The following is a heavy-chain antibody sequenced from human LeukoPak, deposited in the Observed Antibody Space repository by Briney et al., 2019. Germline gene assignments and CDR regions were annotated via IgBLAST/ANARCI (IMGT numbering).Heavy chain of an antibody. CDR3: ARDVMSGPGATVTKERSSDDY. CDR2: INPSGGST. Sequence: ASVKVSCKASGYTFTSYYMRWVRQAPGQGLEWMGIINPSGGSTSYAQKFQGRVTMTRDMSTSTVYMELSSLRSEDTAVYYCARDVMSGPGATVTKERSSDDYWGQGTLVTVSS. CDR1: GYTFTSYY. J-gene: IGHJ4*02. V-gene: IGHV1-46*01. D-gene: IGHD4-17*01.